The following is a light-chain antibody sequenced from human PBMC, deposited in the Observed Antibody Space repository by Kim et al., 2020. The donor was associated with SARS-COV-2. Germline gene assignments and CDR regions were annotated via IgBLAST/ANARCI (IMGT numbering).Light chain of an antibody. Sequence: NFMLTQPHSVSESPGKTVTISCTRSSGSVGSNYVQWYQQRPGSAPTTVIYEDNQRPSGVPARFSGSIDTSSNSASLTISGLTTEDEADYYCQSYDNNNPFIFGAGTKVTVL. CDR2: EDN. J-gene: IGLJ1*01. CDR3: QSYDNNNPFI. CDR1: SGSVGSNY. V-gene: IGLV6-57*03.